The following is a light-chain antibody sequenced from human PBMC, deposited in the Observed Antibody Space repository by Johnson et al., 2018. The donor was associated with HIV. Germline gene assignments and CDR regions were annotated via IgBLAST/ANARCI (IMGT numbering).Light chain of an antibody. J-gene: IGLJ1*01. CDR1: SSDVGSYDY. V-gene: IGLV2-5*02. CDR3: GAWDSSLSAHFV. Sequence: QSVLTQPPSVSAAPGQSVTISCTGTSSDVGSYDYVSWYQQHPGTVPQPMIYNVNTRPSGVPDRFSASKSGTSATLVLTGLQTVDEADYYCGAWDSSLSAHFVFGTGTKVTVL. CDR2: NVN.